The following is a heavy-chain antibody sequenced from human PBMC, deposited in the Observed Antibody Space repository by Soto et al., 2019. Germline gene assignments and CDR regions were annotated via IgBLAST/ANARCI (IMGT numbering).Heavy chain of an antibody. CDR2: ISGSGGTT. V-gene: IGHV3-23*01. J-gene: IGHJ4*02. Sequence: GGSLRLSCVASGFTFSSYALNWVRQAPGRGLEWVSAISGSGGTTYYADSVKGRFTISRDNAKNSLYLQMNSLRAEDTALYYCAKDGGYDILTGLEFDYWGQGTLVTVSS. CDR3: AKDGGYDILTGLEFDY. D-gene: IGHD3-9*01. CDR1: GFTFSSYA.